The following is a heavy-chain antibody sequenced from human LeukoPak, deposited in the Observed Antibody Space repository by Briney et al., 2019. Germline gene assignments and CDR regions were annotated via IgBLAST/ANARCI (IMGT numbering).Heavy chain of an antibody. Sequence: GGSLRLSCAASGFTFRNYAMSWVRQAPGKGLEWVSTISASGASTGYADSVKGRFTISRDNSKNTLYLQMNSLRAEDTAVYYCTKDDGYYDSSGSFLFDSWGQGTLVTVSS. V-gene: IGHV3-23*01. CDR1: GFTFRNYA. D-gene: IGHD3-22*01. J-gene: IGHJ4*02. CDR2: ISASGAST. CDR3: TKDDGYYDSSGSFLFDS.